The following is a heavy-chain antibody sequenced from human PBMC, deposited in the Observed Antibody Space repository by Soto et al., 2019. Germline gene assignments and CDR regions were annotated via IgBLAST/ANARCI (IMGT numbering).Heavy chain of an antibody. D-gene: IGHD6-13*01. Sequence: EVQLVESGGGLVQPGESLRLSCAASGFTFSSYWMHWVRQAPGKGLVWVSRINSDGRRTNYAYSVKGRFTLSRDNAKNTQYLHMISLRSEDTAVYYCASVLTGSWNWLDSWGQGCLGTVSS. CDR2: INSDGRRT. CDR3: ASVLTGSWNWLDS. V-gene: IGHV3-74*01. J-gene: IGHJ5*01. CDR1: GFTFSSYW.